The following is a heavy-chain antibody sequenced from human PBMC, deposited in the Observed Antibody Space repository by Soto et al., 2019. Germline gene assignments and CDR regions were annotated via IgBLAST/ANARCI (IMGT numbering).Heavy chain of an antibody. CDR3: ARLAPKHSSGWYYYYYYMDV. CDR2: IYYSGST. Sequence: SETLSLTCTVSGGSISSYYWSWIRQPPGKGLEWIGYIYYSGSTNYNPSLKSRVTISVDTSKNQFSLKLSSVTAADTAVYYCARLAPKHSSGWYYYYYYMDVWGKGTTVTAP. V-gene: IGHV4-59*08. CDR1: GGSISSYY. D-gene: IGHD6-19*01. J-gene: IGHJ6*03.